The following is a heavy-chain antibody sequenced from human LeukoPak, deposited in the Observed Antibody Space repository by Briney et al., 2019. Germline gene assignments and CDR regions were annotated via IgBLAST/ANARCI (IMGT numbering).Heavy chain of an antibody. CDR2: INHSGST. CDR1: GVSISGSYYY. J-gene: IGHJ5*02. V-gene: IGHV4-34*01. D-gene: IGHD4-17*01. CDR3: ARGGYGDYFVAWFDP. Sequence: ETLSLTCAVSGVSISGSYYYWSWIRQPPGKGLEWIGEINHSGSTNYNPSLKSRVTISVDTSKNQFSLKLSSVTAADTAVYYCARGGYGDYFVAWFDPWGQGTLVTVSS.